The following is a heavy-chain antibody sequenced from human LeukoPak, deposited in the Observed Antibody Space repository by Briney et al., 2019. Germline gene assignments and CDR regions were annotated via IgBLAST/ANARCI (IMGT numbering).Heavy chain of an antibody. CDR1: GFTFSSYA. J-gene: IGHJ4*02. D-gene: IGHD2/OR15-2a*01. V-gene: IGHV3-23*01. CDR2: ISGSGGST. Sequence: GGSLRLSCAASGFTFSSYAMSWVRQAPGKGLEWVSAISGSGGSTYYADSVKGRFTMSRDNSKNTLSLQMNSLRVEDTAVYYCARSGFSNMGCWGQGTLVTVSS. CDR3: ARSGFSNMGC.